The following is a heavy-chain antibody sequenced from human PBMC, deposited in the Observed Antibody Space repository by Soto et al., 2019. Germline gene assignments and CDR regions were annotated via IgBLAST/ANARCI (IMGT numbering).Heavy chain of an antibody. CDR3: ARDRYDFWSGYYDDY. D-gene: IGHD3-3*01. Sequence: PGGSLRLSCAASGFPFSSHAMNWVRQAPGRGLEWVSTILGSGGSTYYADSVKGRFTISRDNSKNTLYLQMNSLRAEDTAVYYCARDRYDFWSGYYDDYWGQGTLVTVS. CDR2: ILGSGGST. V-gene: IGHV3-23*01. CDR1: GFPFSSHA. J-gene: IGHJ4*02.